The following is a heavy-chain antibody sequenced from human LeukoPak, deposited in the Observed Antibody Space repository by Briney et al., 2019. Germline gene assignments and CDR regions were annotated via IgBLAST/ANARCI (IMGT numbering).Heavy chain of an antibody. CDR1: GFTFSSFW. J-gene: IGHJ4*02. D-gene: IGHD6-19*01. Sequence: GGSLRLSCAASGFTFSSFWMSWVRQAPGKGLEWVADIKNDGSQKYYVDSVKGRFTISRDNAKNLLYLQMNSLRAEDTAVYYCARDKGTMTGIAVAGILDYWGQGTLVTVSS. V-gene: IGHV3-7*01. CDR3: ARDKGTMTGIAVAGILDY. CDR2: IKNDGSQK.